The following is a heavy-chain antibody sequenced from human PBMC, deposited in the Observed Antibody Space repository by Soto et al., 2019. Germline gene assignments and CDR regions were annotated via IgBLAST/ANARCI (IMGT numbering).Heavy chain of an antibody. CDR1: GYTFTSYD. D-gene: IGHD3-10*01. V-gene: IGHV1-8*01. J-gene: IGHJ6*04. CDR3: VRYRDYYCGMDV. Sequence: ASVKVSCKASGYTFTSYDIHWVRRATGQGLEWMGWMNVNTGYTDSAQRFRGRVTLTKTTSITTAYMELSSLTSEDTAVYYCVRYRDYYCGMDVWGKGPTVTVSS. CDR2: MNVNTGYT.